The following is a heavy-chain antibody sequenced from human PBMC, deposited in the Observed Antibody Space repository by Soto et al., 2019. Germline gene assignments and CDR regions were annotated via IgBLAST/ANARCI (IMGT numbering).Heavy chain of an antibody. D-gene: IGHD6-19*01. V-gene: IGHV3-48*03. CDR2: ISSSGSTI. Sequence: EVQLVESGGGLVQPGGSLRLSCAASGFTFSSYEMNWVRQARGKGLERVSYISSSGSTIFYADSVKGRFTSSRDNAKNSLYLQMNSLRAEDTAVYYCAAGGRNSDWGFEPWFEGTLVTVSS. CDR1: GFTFSSYE. J-gene: IGHJ5*02. CDR3: AAGGRNSDWGFEP.